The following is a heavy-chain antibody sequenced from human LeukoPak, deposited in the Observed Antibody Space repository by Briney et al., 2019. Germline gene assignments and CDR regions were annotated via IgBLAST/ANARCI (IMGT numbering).Heavy chain of an antibody. D-gene: IGHD5/OR15-5a*01. J-gene: IGHJ5*02. CDR3: ARRIVSDYWFDP. Sequence: PSETLSLTCTVSGGSISSYYRSWIRQPPGKGLEWIGYIYYSGSTNYNPSLKSRVTISVDTSKNQFSLKLSSVTAADTAVYYCARRIVSDYWFDPWGQGTLVTVSS. CDR1: GGSISSYY. CDR2: IYYSGST. V-gene: IGHV4-59*08.